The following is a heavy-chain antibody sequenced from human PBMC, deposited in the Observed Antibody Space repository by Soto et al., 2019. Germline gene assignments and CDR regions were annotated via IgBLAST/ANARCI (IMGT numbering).Heavy chain of an antibody. CDR3: ATYYGSGSYFPDHYYYGMDV. CDR2: ISSTSSTI. CDR1: GFTFSIYS. Sequence: EVQVVESGGGLVQPGGSLRISCAASGFTFSIYSMKWVRQAPGKGLEWISYISSTSSTIYYADSVKGRFTISRENAKKSLYLQMNSLRAEDTAVYYCATYYGSGSYFPDHYYYGMDVWGQGTTLTVSS. D-gene: IGHD3-10*01. V-gene: IGHV3-48*01. J-gene: IGHJ6*02.